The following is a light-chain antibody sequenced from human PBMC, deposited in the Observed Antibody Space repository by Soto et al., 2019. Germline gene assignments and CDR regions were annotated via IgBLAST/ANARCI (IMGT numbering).Light chain of an antibody. CDR3: QQYGRFLT. CDR2: RAS. Sequence: DIQMTQSPSTLSASVGDRVTITCRASQSIDTALAWYQQKPGKATNLLIYRASNLETGVPSRFSGSGSGTEFTLAIRSLQPDDFATYYCQQYGRFLTFGQGTKLELK. CDR1: QSIDTA. V-gene: IGKV1-5*03. J-gene: IGKJ2*01.